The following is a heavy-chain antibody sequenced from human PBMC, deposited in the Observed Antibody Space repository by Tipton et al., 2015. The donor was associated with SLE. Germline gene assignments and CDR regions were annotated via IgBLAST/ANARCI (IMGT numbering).Heavy chain of an antibody. D-gene: IGHD3-10*01. CDR3: ANGGDSLFDY. CDR1: GYSFSGYS. Sequence: LRLSCVASGYSFSGYSMNWARQAPGKGLEWVAYITSSSSTIYYADSVKGRFTISRDNAKNTVYLQMNSLRDEDTAVYYCANGGDSLFDYWGQGTLVTVSS. J-gene: IGHJ4*02. CDR2: ITSSSSTI. V-gene: IGHV3-48*02.